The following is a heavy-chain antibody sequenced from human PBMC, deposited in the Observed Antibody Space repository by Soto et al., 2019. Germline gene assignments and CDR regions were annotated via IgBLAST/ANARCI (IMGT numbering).Heavy chain of an antibody. Sequence: QVQLQESGPGLVKPSETLSLTCTVSGASISAYAWSWIRQPAGKVLEWIGRLYSSGNTNYNPSFKSRLTMSADTSKNQFSLKLSSVTAADTAVYYCARGPYSSGWYVVDYWGQGSLVTVSS. CDR3: ARGPYSSGWYVVDY. J-gene: IGHJ4*02. CDR2: LYSSGNT. CDR1: GASISAYA. D-gene: IGHD6-19*01. V-gene: IGHV4-4*07.